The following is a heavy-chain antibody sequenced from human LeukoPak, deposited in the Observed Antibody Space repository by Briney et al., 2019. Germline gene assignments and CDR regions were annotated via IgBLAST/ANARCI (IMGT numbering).Heavy chain of an antibody. CDR1: GITVSSKY. J-gene: IGHJ2*01. Sequence: GGSLRLSCAASGITVSSKYMSWVRQAPGKGLEWVSVMQSGGSTYYADSVKGRFTISRGNPKNTLYLQMNSLRVEDTAVYYCARDGGAGWYFDLWGRGTLVTVSS. CDR2: MQSGGST. CDR3: ARDGGAGWYFDL. V-gene: IGHV3-53*01. D-gene: IGHD3-16*01.